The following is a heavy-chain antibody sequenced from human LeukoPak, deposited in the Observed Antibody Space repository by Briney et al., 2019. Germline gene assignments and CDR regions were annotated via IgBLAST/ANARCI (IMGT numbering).Heavy chain of an antibody. J-gene: IGHJ4*02. D-gene: IGHD4-17*01. Sequence: PSETLSLTCALYGGSFSGYYWSWIRQPPGKGLEWIGEINHSGSTNYNPSLKSRVTISVDTSKNQFSLKLSSVTAADTAVYYCARGGGTVTTRTLNPVDYWGQGTLVTVSS. CDR1: GGSFSGYY. CDR3: ARGGGTVTTRTLNPVDY. V-gene: IGHV4-34*01. CDR2: INHSGST.